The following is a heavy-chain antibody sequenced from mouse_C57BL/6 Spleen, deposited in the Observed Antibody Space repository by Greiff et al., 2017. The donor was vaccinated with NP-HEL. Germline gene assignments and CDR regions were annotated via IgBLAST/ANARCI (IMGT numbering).Heavy chain of an antibody. CDR1: GFTFTDYY. CDR3: ASPTVVATSDWYFDV. CDR2: IRNKANGYTT. D-gene: IGHD1-1*01. Sequence: EVKLQESGGGLVQPGGSLSLSCAASGFTFTDYYMSWVRQPPGKALEWLGFIRNKANGYTTEYSASVKGRFTISRDNSQSILYLQMNALRAEDSATYYCASPTVVATSDWYFDVWGTGTTVTVSS. V-gene: IGHV7-3*01. J-gene: IGHJ1*03.